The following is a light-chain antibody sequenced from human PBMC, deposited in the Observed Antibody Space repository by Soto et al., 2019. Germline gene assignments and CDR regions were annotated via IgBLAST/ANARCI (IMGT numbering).Light chain of an antibody. CDR2: DVS. CDR3: SSYSSSSNYV. V-gene: IGLV2-14*01. J-gene: IGLJ1*01. Sequence: QSALTQPASVSGSPGQSITISCTGTSSDVGGSNYVSWYQQHPGKAPKLIISDVSYRPSGVSNRFSGSKSGNTASLTISGLQVADEADYYCSSYSSSSNYVFGTGTKVTVL. CDR1: SSDVGGSNY.